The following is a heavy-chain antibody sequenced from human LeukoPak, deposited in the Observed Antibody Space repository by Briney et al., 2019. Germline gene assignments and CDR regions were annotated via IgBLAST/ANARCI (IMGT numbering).Heavy chain of an antibody. V-gene: IGHV3-11*06. J-gene: IGHJ4*02. D-gene: IGHD3-16*01. Sequence: GGSLRLSCAASGFNSSDDYMNWVRQAPGKGLEWVAHITSGGSDTHYADSVKGRFTVSRDTAANSLFLQMNSLRDDDTAVYYCARLFASWGQGTLVTVSS. CDR2: ITSGGSDT. CDR3: ARLFAS. CDR1: GFNSSDDY.